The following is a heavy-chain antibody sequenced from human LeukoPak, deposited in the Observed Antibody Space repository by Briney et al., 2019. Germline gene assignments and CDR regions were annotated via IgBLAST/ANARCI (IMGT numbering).Heavy chain of an antibody. CDR3: AKANYDFWSGLNY. J-gene: IGHJ4*02. CDR1: GFTFSSYS. CDR2: ISSSSSYI. D-gene: IGHD3-3*01. V-gene: IGHV3-21*04. Sequence: GGSLRLSCAASGFTFSSYSMNWVRQAPGKGLEWVSSISSSSSYIYYADSVKGRFTISRDNAKNSLYLQMNSLRAEDTALYYCAKANYDFWSGLNYWGQGTLVTVSS.